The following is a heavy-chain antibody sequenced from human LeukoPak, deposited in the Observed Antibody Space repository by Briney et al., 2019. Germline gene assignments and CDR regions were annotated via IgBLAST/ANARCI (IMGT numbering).Heavy chain of an antibody. Sequence: SETLSLTCTVSGGSISSGGYYWSWIRQHPGKGLEWIWYIYYSGSTYYNPSLKSRVTISVDTSKNQFSLKLSSVTAADTAVYYCAREGHSSSSSHWFDPWGQGTLVTVSS. CDR2: IYYSGST. D-gene: IGHD6-13*01. CDR1: GGSISSGGYY. V-gene: IGHV4-31*03. J-gene: IGHJ5*02. CDR3: AREGHSSSSSHWFDP.